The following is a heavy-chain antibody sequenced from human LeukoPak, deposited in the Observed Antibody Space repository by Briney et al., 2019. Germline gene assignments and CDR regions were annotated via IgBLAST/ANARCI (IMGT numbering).Heavy chain of an antibody. Sequence: ASAKVSCKASGYTFTSYYMHWVRQAPGQGLEWMGIINPSGGSTSYAQKFQGRVTMTRDMSTSTVYMELSSLRSEDTAVYYCARDGYCGGDCLAYWGQGTLVTVSS. CDR1: GYTFTSYY. D-gene: IGHD2-21*02. CDR3: ARDGYCGGDCLAY. CDR2: INPSGGST. V-gene: IGHV1-46*01. J-gene: IGHJ4*02.